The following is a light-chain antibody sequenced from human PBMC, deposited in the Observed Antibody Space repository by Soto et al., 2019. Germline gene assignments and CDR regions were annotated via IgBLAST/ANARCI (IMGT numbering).Light chain of an antibody. J-gene: IGKJ4*01. Sequence: SACLGNRDTTTFRESQGIRSWLAWYQQKPGKAPKLLIYAASSLQCGVPSRFSCSGSGTAFSLTIRRLQPEDCATFSCQLANSFPVTFAGGTKVDIK. CDR3: QLANSFPVT. V-gene: IGKV1-12*01. CDR2: AAS. CDR1: QGIRSW.